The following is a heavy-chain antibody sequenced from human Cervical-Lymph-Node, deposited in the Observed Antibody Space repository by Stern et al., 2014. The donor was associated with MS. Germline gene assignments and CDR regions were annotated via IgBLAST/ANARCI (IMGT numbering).Heavy chain of an antibody. V-gene: IGHV5-51*01. Sequence: VQLVESGAEVKKPGESLKISCQGSGYNFATYWIGWVRQMPGRGLEWIGLIYPVDSDTRYSPSFQGQVTISADKSTSTAYLQWSSLKASDTAMYYCTRGYWNDIRKYWGQGTLVTVSS. J-gene: IGHJ4*02. CDR1: GYNFATYW. D-gene: IGHD1-1*01. CDR2: IYPVDSDT. CDR3: TRGYWNDIRKY.